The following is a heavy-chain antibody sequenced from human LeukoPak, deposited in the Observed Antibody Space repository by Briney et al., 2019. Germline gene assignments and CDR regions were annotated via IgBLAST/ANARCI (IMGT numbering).Heavy chain of an antibody. CDR2: ISWKSASL. V-gene: IGHV3-9*01. CDR3: AKASESGYTYGSPYFDY. J-gene: IGHJ4*02. Sequence: GGSLRLSCAASGLTFNDCAMHWVRQAPGKGLEWVSGISWKSASLGYADSVKGRFTISRDNAKTSLYLQMNSLIAEDTALYYCAKASESGYTYGSPYFDYWGQGTLVTVSS. D-gene: IGHD5-18*01. CDR1: GLTFNDCA.